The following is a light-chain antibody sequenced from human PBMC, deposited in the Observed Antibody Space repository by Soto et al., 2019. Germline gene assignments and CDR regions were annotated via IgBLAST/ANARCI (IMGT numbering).Light chain of an antibody. J-gene: IGKJ1*01. V-gene: IGKV4-1*01. CDR3: QQDFSAPWT. CDR1: QSVLYSSNNKSY. CDR2: WAS. Sequence: DIVMTQSPDSLAVSLGERATINCKSSQSVLYSSNNKSYLAWYQQKPGLPPKLLIYWASTRESGVPDRFSGSGSGTDFTLTISSLQAEDGAVYYCQQDFSAPWTFGQGTKVEIK.